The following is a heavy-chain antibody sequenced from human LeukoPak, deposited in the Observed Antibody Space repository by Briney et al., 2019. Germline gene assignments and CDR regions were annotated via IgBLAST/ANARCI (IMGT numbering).Heavy chain of an antibody. D-gene: IGHD6-19*01. J-gene: IGHJ4*02. CDR2: IYYSGST. CDR1: GGSISSYY. V-gene: IGHV4-59*01. Sequence: SETLSLTCTVSGGSISSYYWSWIRQPPGKGLEWIGYIYYSGSTNYNPSLKSRVTISVDTSKNQFSLKLSSVTAADTAVYYCARSSGWSPPYFDYWGQGTLVTVSS. CDR3: ARSSGWSPPYFDY.